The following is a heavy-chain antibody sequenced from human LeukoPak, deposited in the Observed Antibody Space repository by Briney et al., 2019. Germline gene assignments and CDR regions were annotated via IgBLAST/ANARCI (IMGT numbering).Heavy chain of an antibody. V-gene: IGHV4-34*01. Sequence: SETLSLTCAVYGGSFSDYDWSWIRQPPGKGLEWIGEINHSGNTNDNPSLKSQVTMSVDTSKSQFSLNLRSVTAADTAVYYCARYVPVKTGTTRASFDYWGQGTLVTVSS. D-gene: IGHD1-1*01. CDR2: INHSGNT. CDR1: GGSFSDYD. CDR3: ARYVPVKTGTTRASFDY. J-gene: IGHJ4*02.